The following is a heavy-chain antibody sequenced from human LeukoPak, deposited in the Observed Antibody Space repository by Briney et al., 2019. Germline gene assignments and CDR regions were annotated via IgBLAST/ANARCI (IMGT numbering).Heavy chain of an antibody. J-gene: IGHJ4*02. CDR3: ARGLGLPDY. V-gene: IGHV3-30-3*01. Sequence: GGSLRLSCAASGFTFSSYAMHWVRQAPGKGLEWVAVISYDGSNKYYADSVKGRFTISRDNSKNTLYLQMNSLRAEDTAVYYCARGLGLPDYWGQGTLVTVSS. CDR2: ISYDGSNK. D-gene: IGHD3-16*01. CDR1: GFTFSSYA.